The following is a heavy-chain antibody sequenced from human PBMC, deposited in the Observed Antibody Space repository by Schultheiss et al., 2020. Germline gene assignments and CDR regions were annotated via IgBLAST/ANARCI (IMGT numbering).Heavy chain of an antibody. CDR2: INHSGST. CDR1: GGSFSGYY. V-gene: IGHV4-34*01. CDR3: AREWEGSGYYGAFDI. D-gene: IGHD3-22*01. Sequence: SETLSLTCAVYGGSFSGYYWSWIRQPPGKGLEWIGEINHSGSTNYNPSLKSRVTISVDTSKNQFSLKLSSVTAADTAVYYCAREWEGSGYYGAFDIWGQGTMVTVSS. J-gene: IGHJ3*02.